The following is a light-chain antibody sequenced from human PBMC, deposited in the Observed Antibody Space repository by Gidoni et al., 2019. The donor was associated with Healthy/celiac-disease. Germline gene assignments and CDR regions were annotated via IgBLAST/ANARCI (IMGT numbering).Light chain of an antibody. CDR3: QQYDNLPYT. J-gene: IGKJ2*01. CDR1: QDISNY. CDR2: DAS. V-gene: IGKV1-33*01. Sequence: DIQMTQSPSSLSASVGDRVTITCQASQDISNYLNWYQQKPGQAPKLLIYDASNVETGVPSRFSGSGSGTDFTFTISSLQPEDIATYYCQQYDNLPYTFGQGTKLEIK.